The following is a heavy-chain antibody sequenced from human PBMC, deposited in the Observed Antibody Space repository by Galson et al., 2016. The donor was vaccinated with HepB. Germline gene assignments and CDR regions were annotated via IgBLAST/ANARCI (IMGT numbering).Heavy chain of an antibody. CDR3: ARAYSCSWYPHNYYAMDV. Sequence: SVKVSCKASGYTFTSYEINWVRQATGQGLEWMGWMNPNSGNTGYAQKLQGRVTMTRNTSISTAYMELSSLRSEDTALYYCARAYSCSWYPHNYYAMDVWGQGTTVTVSS. CDR2: MNPNSGNT. J-gene: IGHJ6*02. V-gene: IGHV1-8*01. CDR1: GYTFTSYE. D-gene: IGHD6-13*01.